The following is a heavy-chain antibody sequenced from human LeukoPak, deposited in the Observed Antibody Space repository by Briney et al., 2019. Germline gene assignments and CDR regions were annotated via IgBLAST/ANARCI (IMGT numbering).Heavy chain of an antibody. J-gene: IGHJ4*02. CDR3: TRYTSSWYLDY. CDR1: GDSVSSNSAA. Sequence: SQTLSLTCAISGDSVSSNSAAWNWIRQSPSSGLEWLGRTYYRSKWYYDYAVSVKSRITIIPATSKNQFSLQLNSVTPEDTAVYYCTRYTSSWYLDYWGQGTLVTVSS. D-gene: IGHD6-13*01. V-gene: IGHV6-1*01. CDR2: TYYRSKWYY.